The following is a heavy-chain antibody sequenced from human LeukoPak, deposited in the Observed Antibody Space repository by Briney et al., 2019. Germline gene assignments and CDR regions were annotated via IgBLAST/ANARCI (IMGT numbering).Heavy chain of an antibody. CDR1: GYTFTSYG. Sequence: ASVKVSCKASGYTFTSYGISRVRQAPGQGLEWMGWISAYNGNTNYAQKLQGRVTMTTDTSTSTAYRELRSLRSDDTAVYYCARDDEYSSGWYGIDYWGQGTLVTVSS. J-gene: IGHJ4*02. CDR2: ISAYNGNT. CDR3: ARDDEYSSGWYGIDY. V-gene: IGHV1-18*01. D-gene: IGHD6-19*01.